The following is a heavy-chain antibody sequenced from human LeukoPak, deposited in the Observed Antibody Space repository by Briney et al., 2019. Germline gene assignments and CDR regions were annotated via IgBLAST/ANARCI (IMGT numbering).Heavy chain of an antibody. CDR1: GYAFSPYY. D-gene: IGHD3-10*01. J-gene: IGHJ4*02. CDR2: ITPSDGST. CDR3: ARGYGPGSYIDF. Sequence: ASVNVSCQASGYAFSPYYIHWVGQAPGRGLEWMGIITPSDGSTTYAQNFQGRVTMTRDMSTSTVHMELSSLGSKDTAVYYCARGYGPGSYIDFWGQGTLVTVSS. V-gene: IGHV1-46*01.